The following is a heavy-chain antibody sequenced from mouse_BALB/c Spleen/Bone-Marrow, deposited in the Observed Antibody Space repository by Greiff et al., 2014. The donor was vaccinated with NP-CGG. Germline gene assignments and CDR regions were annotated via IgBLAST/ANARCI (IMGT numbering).Heavy chain of an antibody. V-gene: IGHV1-77*01. D-gene: IGHD2-14*01. CDR1: GYTFTDYV. J-gene: IGHJ4*01. Sequence: QVQLKESGPELVKPGASVKMSCRASGYTFTDYVISWVKQRTGQGLEWIGEIYPGSGSTYCNEKFKGKATLTADKSSNTAYMQLSSLTSEDSAVYFCASRGEVRRHYYAMDYWGQGTSVTVSS. CDR3: ASRGEVRRHYYAMDY. CDR2: IYPGSGST.